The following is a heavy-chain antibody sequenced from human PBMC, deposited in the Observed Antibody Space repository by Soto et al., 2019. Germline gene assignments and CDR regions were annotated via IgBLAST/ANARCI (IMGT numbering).Heavy chain of an antibody. J-gene: IGHJ5*02. CDR1: GGSIATSSYS. CDR3: SRRAPEGFDP. CDR2: IDYRGTI. V-gene: IGHV4-39*02. Sequence: SETLSLTCTVSGGSIATSSYSWAWIRRPPGKGLEWIGSIDYRGTIYNNPSLKSRVTISVDTSKNHFSLKLDSVTAADTALYYCSRRAPEGFDPWGQGTRVTAPQ.